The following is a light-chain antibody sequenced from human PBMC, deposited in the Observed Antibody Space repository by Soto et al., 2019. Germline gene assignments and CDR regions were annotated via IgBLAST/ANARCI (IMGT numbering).Light chain of an antibody. CDR2: EVS. CDR3: AAWDDRLNGHV. V-gene: IGLV2-8*01. J-gene: IGLJ1*01. Sequence: QSVLTQPPSASGSPGQSVTISCTGTSSDVGGYNYVSWYQQHPGKAPKLMIYEVSKRPSGVPDRFSGSKSRTSASLTISGLQSLDEADYYCAAWDDRLNGHVFGTGTKVAVL. CDR1: SSDVGGYNY.